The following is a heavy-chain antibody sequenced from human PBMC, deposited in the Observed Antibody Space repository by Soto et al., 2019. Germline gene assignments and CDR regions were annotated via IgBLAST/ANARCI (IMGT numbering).Heavy chain of an antibody. J-gene: IGHJ4*02. CDR1: GYTFTAYY. D-gene: IGHD4-17*01. V-gene: IGHV1-2*02. Sequence: ASVKVSCKXSGYTFTAYYLHWVRQAPGQGLKWMGWINPKSGDTEYAQTFQGRVTMTRDTSINTVYMQLSGLRSDDTALYYCARDGQYGDYGYYFDFWGQGALVTVSS. CDR3: ARDGQYGDYGYYFDF. CDR2: INPKSGDT.